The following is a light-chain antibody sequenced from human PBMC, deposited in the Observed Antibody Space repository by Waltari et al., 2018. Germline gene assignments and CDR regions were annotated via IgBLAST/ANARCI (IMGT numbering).Light chain of an antibody. CDR1: QSVTSNS. CDR3: QQYGSSPPWT. V-gene: IGKV3-20*01. Sequence: EIVLTQSPGTLSLSPGERATLSCRASQSVTSNSLAWYQQKPGQAPRLLICGASSRATGIPDRFSGSGSGTDFTLTISRLEPTDSALYYCQQYGSSPPWTFGQGTKVEIK. J-gene: IGKJ1*01. CDR2: GAS.